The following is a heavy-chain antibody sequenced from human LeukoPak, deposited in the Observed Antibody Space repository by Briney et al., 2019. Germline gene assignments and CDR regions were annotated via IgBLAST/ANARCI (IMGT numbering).Heavy chain of an antibody. V-gene: IGHV3-30*02. Sequence: GGSLRLSCAASGFTFSSYGMHWVRQAPGKGLEWVAFIRYDGSNKYCADSVKGRFTISRDNSKNTLYLQMNSLRAEDTAVYYCAKIWFGELSTDYWGQGTLVTVSS. CDR3: AKIWFGELSTDY. D-gene: IGHD3-10*01. CDR1: GFTFSSYG. J-gene: IGHJ4*02. CDR2: IRYDGSNK.